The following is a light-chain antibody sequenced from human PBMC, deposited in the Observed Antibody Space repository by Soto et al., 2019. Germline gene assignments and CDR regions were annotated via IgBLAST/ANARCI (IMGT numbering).Light chain of an antibody. J-gene: IGLJ2*01. CDR1: SSDVGGYNY. V-gene: IGLV2-14*01. CDR2: EVS. CDR3: SSYASSGAHVV. Sequence: QSALTQPASVSGSPGQSITISCTGSSSDVGGYNYVSWYQQHPGKAPKLMIYEVSNRPSGVSDRFSGSKSGNTASLTISGLQAEDEADYYCSSYASSGAHVVFGGGTKLTVL.